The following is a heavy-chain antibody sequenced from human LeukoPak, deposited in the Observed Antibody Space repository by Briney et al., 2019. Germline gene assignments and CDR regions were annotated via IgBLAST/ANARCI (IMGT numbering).Heavy chain of an antibody. CDR3: ARDLAYGDDGL. CDR1: GFTLSNYS. D-gene: IGHD4-17*01. CDR2: ISSSSSYI. Sequence: TGGSLRLSCAASGFTLSNYSMNWVSQAPGKGLEWVAFISSSSSYIFYADSLKGRFTISRDNAKNSLYLQMNSLRADDTAVYYCARDLAYGDDGLWGQGTLVTVSS. V-gene: IGHV3-21*01. J-gene: IGHJ4*02.